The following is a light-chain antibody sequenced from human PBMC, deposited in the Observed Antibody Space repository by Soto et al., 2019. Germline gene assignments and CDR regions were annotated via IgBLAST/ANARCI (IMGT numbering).Light chain of an antibody. CDR2: GAS. V-gene: IGKV3D-15*01. CDR1: QTVSSK. Sequence: EIVMTQSPATLSVSPAERSTLSCRASQTVSSKLAWYQQKPGQAPRLLIYGASNRAAGIPDRFTGSGSGTEFTLTVSRLEPEDFAVYYCQQYQRSITFGQGTRLEIK. J-gene: IGKJ5*01. CDR3: QQYQRSIT.